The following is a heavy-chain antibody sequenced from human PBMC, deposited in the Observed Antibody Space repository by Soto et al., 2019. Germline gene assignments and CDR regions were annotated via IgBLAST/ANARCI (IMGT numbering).Heavy chain of an antibody. Sequence: EVQLVESGGGLVQPGGSLRLSCAASGFTFSSYWMSWVRQAPGKGLEWVANIKQDGSEKYYVDSVKGRFTISRDNAKNSLYLQMNSLRAEDTAVYYCARDSSSWYRPAWFDPWGQGTLVTVSS. J-gene: IGHJ5*02. CDR1: GFTFSSYW. CDR3: ARDSSSWYRPAWFDP. V-gene: IGHV3-7*04. D-gene: IGHD6-13*01. CDR2: IKQDGSEK.